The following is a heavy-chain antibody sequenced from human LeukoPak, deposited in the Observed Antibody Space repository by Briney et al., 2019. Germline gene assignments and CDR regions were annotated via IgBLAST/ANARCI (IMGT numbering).Heavy chain of an antibody. CDR2: IIPIFGTA. Sequence: ASVKVSCKASGGTFSSYAISWVRQAPGQGLEWMGGIIPIFGTANYAQKFQGRVTITADKSTSTAYMELSSLRSEDTAVYYCGYSYGMTFDYWGQGTLVTVSS. CDR3: GYSYGMTFDY. D-gene: IGHD5-18*01. J-gene: IGHJ4*02. V-gene: IGHV1-69*06. CDR1: GGTFSSYA.